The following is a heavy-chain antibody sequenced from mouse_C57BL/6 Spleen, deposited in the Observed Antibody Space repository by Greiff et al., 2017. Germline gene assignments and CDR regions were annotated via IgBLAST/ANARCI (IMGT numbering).Heavy chain of an antibody. Sequence: VQLQQSGPGLVQPSQSLSITCTVSGFSLTSYGVHWVRQSPGKGLEWLGVIWSGGSTDYNAAFISRLSISKDNSKSQVFFKMNSLQADDTAIYYCALGRGYFDYWGQGTTLTVSS. CDR2: IWSGGST. CDR1: GFSLTSYG. J-gene: IGHJ2*01. D-gene: IGHD4-1*01. V-gene: IGHV2-2*01. CDR3: ALGRGYFDY.